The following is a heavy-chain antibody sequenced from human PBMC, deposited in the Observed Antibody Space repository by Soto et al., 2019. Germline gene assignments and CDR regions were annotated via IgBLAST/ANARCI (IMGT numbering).Heavy chain of an antibody. CDR3: AKDHAVSNWFDP. V-gene: IGHV3-23*01. Sequence: GGSLRLSCAASGFTFSSYAMSWVRQAPGKGLEWVSAISGSGGSTYYADSVKGRFTISRDNSKNTRYLQMNSLRAEDTAVYYCAKDHAVSNWFDPWGQGTLVTVSS. CDR1: GFTFSSYA. CDR2: ISGSGGST. J-gene: IGHJ5*02. D-gene: IGHD1-20*01.